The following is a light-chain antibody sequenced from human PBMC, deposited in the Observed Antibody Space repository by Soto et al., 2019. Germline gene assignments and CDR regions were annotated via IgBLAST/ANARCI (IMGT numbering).Light chain of an antibody. CDR2: EAN. V-gene: IGLV2-23*01. J-gene: IGLJ3*02. CDR3: CSYAGSSTLV. Sequence: QSVLTQPASVSGSPGQSITISCTGTSSDVGKFNLVSWYLQLPGKAPKLMIYEANKRPSGVSHRFSGSKSGNTASLTISGLQAEDEANYYCCSYAGSSTLVFGGGTKLTVL. CDR1: SSDVGKFNL.